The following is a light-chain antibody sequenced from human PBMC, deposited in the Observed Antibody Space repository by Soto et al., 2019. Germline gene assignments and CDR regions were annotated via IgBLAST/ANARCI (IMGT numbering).Light chain of an antibody. V-gene: IGLV2-11*01. CDR2: DVN. CDR1: SGDVGAYNF. Sequence: QSVLTQPRSVSGSPGQSVAISCTGTSGDVGAYNFVSWYQQHPGNAPKLIIYDVNSRPSGVPHRFSGSKSGNTASLTISGLQAEDEADYYCCSYAGTYSYVLGAGTKVTVL. J-gene: IGLJ1*01. CDR3: CSYAGTYSYV.